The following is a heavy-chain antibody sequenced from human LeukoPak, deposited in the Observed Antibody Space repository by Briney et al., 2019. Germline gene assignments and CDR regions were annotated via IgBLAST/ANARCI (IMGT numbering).Heavy chain of an antibody. CDR1: GFTFSSYS. D-gene: IGHD2-8*01. Sequence: GGSLRLSCAASGFTFSSYSMNWVRQAPGKGLEWVANIKQDGSEKYYVDSVKGRFTISRDNAKNSLYLQMNSLRAEDTAVYYCARGPTNGQAFDYWGQGTLVSVSS. J-gene: IGHJ4*02. CDR2: IKQDGSEK. CDR3: ARGPTNGQAFDY. V-gene: IGHV3-7*01.